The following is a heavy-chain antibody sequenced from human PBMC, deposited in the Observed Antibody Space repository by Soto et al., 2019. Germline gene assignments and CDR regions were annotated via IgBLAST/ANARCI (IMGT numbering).Heavy chain of an antibody. CDR3: ARVRLSGAGSYLEGVRYYYYYGMAV. CDR2: INPNSGGT. Sequence: QVQLVQSGAEVKKPGASVKVSCKASGYTFTGYYMHWVRQAPGQGLEWMGWINPNSGGTNYAQQFQGRVTMTRDTSISTAYKELRRLRSDDTAVYYCARVRLSGAGSYLEGVRYYYYYGMAVWGQVTTVTVAS. V-gene: IGHV1-2*02. CDR1: GYTFTGYY. D-gene: IGHD3-10*01. J-gene: IGHJ6*02.